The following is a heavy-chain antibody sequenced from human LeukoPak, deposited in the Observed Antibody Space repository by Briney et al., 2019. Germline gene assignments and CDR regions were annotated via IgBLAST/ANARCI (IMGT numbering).Heavy chain of an antibody. J-gene: IGHJ3*02. V-gene: IGHV1-2*02. CDR2: LNPNSGGT. Sequence: GASVTVSCKASGYTFTGYYMHWVRQAPGQGLEWMGWLNPNSGGTNYAQKFQGRLTMTRDTSISTAYMELSSLSSDDTAVYYCARPREAATTFRAFDIWGQGTMVTVSS. D-gene: IGHD2-15*01. CDR1: GYTFTGYY. CDR3: ARPREAATTFRAFDI.